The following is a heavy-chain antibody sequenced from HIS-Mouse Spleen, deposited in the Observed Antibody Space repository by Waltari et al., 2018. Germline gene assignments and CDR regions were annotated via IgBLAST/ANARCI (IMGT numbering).Heavy chain of an antibody. J-gene: IGHJ6*02. CDR2: INPNSGGT. CDR1: GYTFTGYY. D-gene: IGHD3-22*01. CDR3: ARGFGRYYDSSGYYYGMDV. Sequence: QVQLVQSGAEVKKPGASVKVSCKASGYTFTGYYLPWVRQAPGQGLEWMGWINPNSGGTNYAQKFQGRVTMTRDTSISTAYMELSRLRSDDTAVYYCARGFGRYYDSSGYYYGMDVWGQGTTVTVSS. V-gene: IGHV1-2*02.